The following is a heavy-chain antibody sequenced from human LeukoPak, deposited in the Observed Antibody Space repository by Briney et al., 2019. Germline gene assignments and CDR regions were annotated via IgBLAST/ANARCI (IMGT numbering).Heavy chain of an antibody. J-gene: IGHJ4*02. Sequence: GGSLRLSCAASGFTFSSYWMSWVRQAPGKGLEWVANIKQDGSEKYYVDSVKGRFTISRDNAKNSLYLQMNSLRAEDTAVYYCARESRNYDILTGYYYHFDYWGQGTLVTVSS. CDR3: ARESRNYDILTGYYYHFDY. V-gene: IGHV3-7*01. CDR1: GFTFSSYW. CDR2: IKQDGSEK. D-gene: IGHD3-9*01.